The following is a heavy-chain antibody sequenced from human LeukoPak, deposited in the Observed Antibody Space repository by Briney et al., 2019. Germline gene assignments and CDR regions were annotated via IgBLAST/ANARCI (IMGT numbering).Heavy chain of an antibody. CDR2: IYTSGST. Sequence: SETLSLTCTVSGGSISSYYWSWLRQPAGKGLEWIGRIYTSGSTNYNPSLKSRVTMSVDTSKNQFSLKLSSVTAADTAVYYCAREQRRGYSYVWANWFDPWGQGTLVTVSS. CDR1: GGSISSYY. D-gene: IGHD5-18*01. CDR3: AREQRRGYSYVWANWFDP. V-gene: IGHV4-4*07. J-gene: IGHJ5*02.